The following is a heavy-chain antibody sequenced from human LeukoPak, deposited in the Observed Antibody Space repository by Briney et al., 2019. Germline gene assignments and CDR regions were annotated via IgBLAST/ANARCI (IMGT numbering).Heavy chain of an antibody. D-gene: IGHD5-18*01. CDR1: GGSISSYY. CDR3: ARTYPRNYYYGMDV. Sequence: SETLSLTCTVSGGSISSYYWSWIRQPPGKGLEWIGYIYYSGSTNYNPSLKSRVTISVDTSKNQFSLKLSSVTAADTAVYYCARTYPRNYYYGMDVWGQGTTVTVPS. CDR2: IYYSGST. V-gene: IGHV4-59*08. J-gene: IGHJ6*02.